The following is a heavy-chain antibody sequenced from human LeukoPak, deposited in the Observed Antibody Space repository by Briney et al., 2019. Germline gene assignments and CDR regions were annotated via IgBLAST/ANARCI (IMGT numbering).Heavy chain of an antibody. CDR1: GFTFSSYA. J-gene: IGHJ4*02. Sequence: PGGSLRLSCAASGFTFSSYAMSWVRQAPGKGLEWVSAIRGSGGSTYYADSVKGRFTISRDNSKNTLYLQMNSLRAEDTAVYYCAKVHYYDSSGTYWGQGTLVTVSS. V-gene: IGHV3-23*01. D-gene: IGHD3-22*01. CDR3: AKVHYYDSSGTY. CDR2: IRGSGGST.